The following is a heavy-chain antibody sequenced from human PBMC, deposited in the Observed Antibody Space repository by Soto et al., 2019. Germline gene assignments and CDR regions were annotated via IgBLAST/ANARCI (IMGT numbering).Heavy chain of an antibody. CDR3: ARDIEVVAGDYYYCGMDV. V-gene: IGHV1-18*04. CDR2: ISAYNGNT. J-gene: IGHJ6*02. CDR1: GYTFTSYG. D-gene: IGHD2-15*01. Sequence: QVQLVQSGAEVKKHGASVKVSCKASGYTFTSYGISWVRQAPGQGLEWMGWISAYNGNTNYAQKLQGRVTMTTDTSTSTADMELRSLRSDDTAVYYCARDIEVVAGDYYYCGMDVWGQGTTVTVSS.